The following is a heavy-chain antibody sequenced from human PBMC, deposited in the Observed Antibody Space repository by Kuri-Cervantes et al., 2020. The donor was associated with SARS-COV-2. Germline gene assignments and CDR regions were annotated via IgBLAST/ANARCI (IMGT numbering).Heavy chain of an antibody. V-gene: IGHV4-38-2*01. CDR2: IYHSGST. CDR1: GYSISSGYY. Sequence: ESLKISCAVSGYSISSGYYWGWIRQPPGKGLEWIGSIYHSGSTYYNPSLKSRVTISVDTSKDQFSLKLSSVTAADTAVYYCARQRGRNYYMDVWGKGTTVTVSS. J-gene: IGHJ6*03. CDR3: ARQRGRNYYMDV. D-gene: IGHD1-1*01.